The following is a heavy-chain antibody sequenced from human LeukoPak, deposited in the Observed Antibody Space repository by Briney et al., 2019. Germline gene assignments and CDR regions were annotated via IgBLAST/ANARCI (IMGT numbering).Heavy chain of an antibody. D-gene: IGHD3-16*01. V-gene: IGHV3-23*01. CDR2: ISGSGGST. CDR3: AKVPLMTHSPGDY. Sequence: PGASLRLSCAASGFTFSSYAMGWVRQAPGKGLEWVSAISGSGGSTYYADSVKGRFTIPRDNSKNTLYLQMNSLRAEDTAVYYCAKVPLMTHSPGDYWGQGTLVTVSS. CDR1: GFTFSSYA. J-gene: IGHJ4*02.